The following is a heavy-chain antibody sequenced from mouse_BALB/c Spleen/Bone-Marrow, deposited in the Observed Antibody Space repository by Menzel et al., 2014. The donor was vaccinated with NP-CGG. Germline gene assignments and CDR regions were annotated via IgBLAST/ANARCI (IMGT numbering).Heavy chain of an antibody. CDR1: GFTFSNYA. J-gene: IGHJ4*01. CDR2: ITNGGDNT. V-gene: IGHV5-12-1*01. CDR3: VRHKNYYAMDY. Sequence: DVHLVESGGDLVKPGGSLKLSCAASGFTFSNYAMSWVRQTPEKRLEWVAYITNGGDNTYYPDTVKGRFTISRDNAKNTLYLQMSSLKSEDTAMYYCVRHKNYYAMDYWGQGTSVTVSS.